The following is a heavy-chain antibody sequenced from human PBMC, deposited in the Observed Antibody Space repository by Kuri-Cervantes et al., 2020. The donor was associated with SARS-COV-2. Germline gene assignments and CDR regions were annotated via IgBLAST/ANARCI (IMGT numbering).Heavy chain of an antibody. CDR1: GYTFNNYG. CDR2: ISAHNGNT. CDR3: ARDIYSPNCSSTSCPYYYYYYGMDV. J-gene: IGHJ6*02. D-gene: IGHD2-2*01. V-gene: IGHV1-18*01. Sequence: ASVKVSCKASGYTFNNYGFSWVRQAPGQGLEWTGWISAHNGNTNYAQKVQGRVTMTTDTSTNTAYMELRSLRSDDTAVYYCARDIYSPNCSSTSCPYYYYYYGMDVWGQGTTVTVSS.